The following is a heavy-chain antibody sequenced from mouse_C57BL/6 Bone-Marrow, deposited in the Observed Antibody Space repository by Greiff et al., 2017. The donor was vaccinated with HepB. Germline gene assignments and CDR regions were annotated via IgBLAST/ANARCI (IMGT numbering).Heavy chain of an antibody. CDR3: TRSDDGYYRYWFAY. J-gene: IGHJ3*01. Sequence: ESGAELVRPGASVTLSCKASGYTFTDYEMHWVKQTPVHGLEWIGAIDPDTGGTAYNQKFKGKAILTADKSSSTAYMELRSLTSEDSAVYYCTRSDDGYYRYWFAYWGQGTLVTVSA. CDR2: IDPDTGGT. V-gene: IGHV1-15*01. CDR1: GYTFTDYE. D-gene: IGHD2-3*01.